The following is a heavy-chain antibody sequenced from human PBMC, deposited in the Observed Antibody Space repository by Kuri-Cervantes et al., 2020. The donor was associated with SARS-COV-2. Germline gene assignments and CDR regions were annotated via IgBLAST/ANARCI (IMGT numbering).Heavy chain of an antibody. CDR3: ARGGRDDYSENIWGSYRFLFDY. D-gene: IGHD3-16*02. V-gene: IGHV1-2*04. Sequence: GGSLRLSCAASGFTFSSYAMHWVRQAPGQGLEWMGWINPNSGGTKYAPNFQGWVTMTRDTSITTVYMDLTRLRSDDTAFYYCARGGRDDYSENIWGSYRFLFDYWGQGTLVTVSS. CDR2: INPNSGGT. J-gene: IGHJ4*02. CDR1: GFTFSSYA.